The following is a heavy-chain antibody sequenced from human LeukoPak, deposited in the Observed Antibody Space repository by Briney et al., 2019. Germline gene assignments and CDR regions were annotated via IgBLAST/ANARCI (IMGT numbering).Heavy chain of an antibody. V-gene: IGHV4-31*03. J-gene: IGHJ4*02. CDR3: ARWIVVVPAAPSFDY. Sequence: PSETLSLTCTVSGGSISSGGYYWGWLRQHPGTGLEWIGYIYYSGSTYYNPSLKSRVTISVDTSKNQFSLKLSSVTAADTAVYYCARWIVVVPAAPSFDYWGQGTLVTVSS. CDR1: GGSISSGGYY. CDR2: IYYSGST. D-gene: IGHD2-2*01.